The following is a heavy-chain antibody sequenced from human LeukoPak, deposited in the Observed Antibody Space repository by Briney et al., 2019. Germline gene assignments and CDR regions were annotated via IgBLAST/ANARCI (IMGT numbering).Heavy chain of an antibody. CDR2: IRYDGSNK. V-gene: IGHV3-30*02. J-gene: IGHJ4*02. CDR1: RFTFSSYG. CDR3: AKDLSYGRGGFDY. Sequence: GGSLRLSCAASRFTFSSYGMHWVRQAPGKGLEWVAFIRYDGSNKYYADSVKGRFTISRDNSKNTLYLQMNSLRAEDTAVYYCAKDLSYGRGGFDYWGQGTLVTVSS. D-gene: IGHD5-18*01.